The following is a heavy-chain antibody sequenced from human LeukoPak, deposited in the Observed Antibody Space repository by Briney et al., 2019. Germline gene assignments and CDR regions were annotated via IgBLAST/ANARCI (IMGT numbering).Heavy chain of an antibody. Sequence: PGGSLRLSCAASGFTFSSYGMHWVRQAPGKGLEWVAVISYDGSNKYYADSVKGRFTISRDNSKNTLYLQMNSLRAEDTAVYYCARGPVRYFDWLSLDYWGQGTLVTVSS. D-gene: IGHD3-9*01. CDR2: ISYDGSNK. CDR1: GFTFSSYG. V-gene: IGHV3-30*03. J-gene: IGHJ4*02. CDR3: ARGPVRYFDWLSLDY.